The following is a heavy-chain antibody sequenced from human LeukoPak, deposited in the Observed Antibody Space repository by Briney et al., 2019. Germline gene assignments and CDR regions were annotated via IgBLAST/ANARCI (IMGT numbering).Heavy chain of an antibody. CDR3: ARDSLARWGASFDY. Sequence: GGSLRLSCAASGFTFSSYSMNWVRQAPGKGLEWVSSISSSSSYIYYADSVKGRFTISRDNAKNSLYLQMNSLRAEDTAVYYCARDSLARWGASFDYWGQGTLVTASS. D-gene: IGHD3-16*01. J-gene: IGHJ4*02. CDR1: GFTFSSYS. V-gene: IGHV3-21*01. CDR2: ISSSSSYI.